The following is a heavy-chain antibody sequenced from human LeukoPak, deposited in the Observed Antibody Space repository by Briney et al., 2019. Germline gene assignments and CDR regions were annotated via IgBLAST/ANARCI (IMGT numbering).Heavy chain of an antibody. CDR3: ARGGLGYCSSTSCYIHDAFDI. CDR2: ISYDGSNK. CDR1: GFTFSSYA. J-gene: IGHJ3*02. Sequence: GGSLRLSCAASGFTFSSYAMHWVRQAPGKGLEWVAVISYDGSNKYYADSVKGRFTISRDNSKNTLYLQMNSLRAGDTAVYYCARGGLGYCSSTSCYIHDAFDIWGQGTMVTVSS. D-gene: IGHD2-2*01. V-gene: IGHV3-30-3*01.